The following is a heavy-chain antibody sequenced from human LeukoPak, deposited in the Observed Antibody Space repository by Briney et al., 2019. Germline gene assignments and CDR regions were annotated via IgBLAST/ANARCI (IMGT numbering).Heavy chain of an antibody. D-gene: IGHD3-22*01. V-gene: IGHV3-33*01. CDR1: GFTFSSYG. CDR2: AYDDGDSR. J-gene: IGHJ4*02. Sequence: GGSLRLSCAASGFTFSSYGMHWVRQAPGKGLEWVAVAYDDGDSRYYADSVRGRFTISRDNSRSTLYLQMSSLGAEDTAVYYCATGRSYYYDHWGQGTLVTVSS. CDR3: ATGRSYYYDH.